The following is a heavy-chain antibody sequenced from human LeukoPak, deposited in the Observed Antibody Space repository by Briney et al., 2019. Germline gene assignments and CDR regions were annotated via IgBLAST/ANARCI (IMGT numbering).Heavy chain of an antibody. CDR1: GFTFSSYW. Sequence: GGSLRLSCAASGFTFSSYWMSWVRQAPGKGLEWVANIKQDGSEKYYVDSVKGRFIISRDNAKSSLYLQLNSLRAEDTALYYCARDPFAISSAFEIWGQGTMVTVSS. CDR2: IKQDGSEK. V-gene: IGHV3-7*01. CDR3: ARDPFAISSAFEI. J-gene: IGHJ3*02. D-gene: IGHD6-13*01.